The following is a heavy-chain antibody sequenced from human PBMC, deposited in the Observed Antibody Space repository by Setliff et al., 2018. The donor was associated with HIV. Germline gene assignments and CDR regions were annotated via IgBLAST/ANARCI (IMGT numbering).Heavy chain of an antibody. CDR2: IYYSGST. Sequence: SETLSLTCTVSGDSIGSSSYYWVWIRQPPGKGLEWIGNIYYSGSTYYNPSLKTRVTISVDGSKNQFSLKLKSVTAADTAVYYCARWHPPYGFWEEDYWGQGTLVTVSS. D-gene: IGHD3-10*01. J-gene: IGHJ4*02. V-gene: IGHV4-39*01. CDR3: ARWHPPYGFWEEDY. CDR1: GDSIGSSSYY.